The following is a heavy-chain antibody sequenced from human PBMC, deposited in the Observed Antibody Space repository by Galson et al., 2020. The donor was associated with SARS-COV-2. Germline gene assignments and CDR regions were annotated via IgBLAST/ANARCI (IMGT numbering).Heavy chain of an antibody. Sequence: SQSSETLSLTCAVYGGSFSGYYWSWIRQPPGKGLEWIGEINHTGSTNYNPSLKSRVTISVDTSKNQFSLKLSSLTAADTAVYYCARGTTVSTFFSYYGMAVWGQGPPVAVSS. CDR2: INHTGST. J-gene: IGHJ6*02. V-gene: IGHV4-34*01. CDR3: ARGTTVSTFFSYYGMAV. CDR1: GGSFSGYY. D-gene: IGHD4-17*01.